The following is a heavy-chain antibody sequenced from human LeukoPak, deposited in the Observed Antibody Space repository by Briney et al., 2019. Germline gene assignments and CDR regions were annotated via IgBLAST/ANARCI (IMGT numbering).Heavy chain of an antibody. CDR2: IYYSGST. J-gene: IGHJ4*02. Sequence: SETLSLTCTVSGGSIGSYYWSWIRQPPGKGLEWIGYIYYSGSTNYNPSLKSRVTISVDTSKNQFSLKLSSVTAADTAVCYCARQKYSSGWYVYWGQGTLVTVSS. CDR3: ARQKYSSGWYVY. CDR1: GGSIGSYY. V-gene: IGHV4-59*08. D-gene: IGHD6-19*01.